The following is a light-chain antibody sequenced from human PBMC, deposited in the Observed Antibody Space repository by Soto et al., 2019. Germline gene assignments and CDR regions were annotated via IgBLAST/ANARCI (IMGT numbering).Light chain of an antibody. CDR1: QSISSW. CDR3: QQYNSYSPLT. V-gene: IGKV1-5*01. Sequence: DIQMTQSPSTLSASVGDRVTITWLSSQSISSWLAWYQQKPGKAPKLLIYDASSLQSGVPSRFSGSGSGTEFSLTISSLQPDDFATYYCQQYNSYSPLTFGGGTKVDIK. J-gene: IGKJ4*01. CDR2: DAS.